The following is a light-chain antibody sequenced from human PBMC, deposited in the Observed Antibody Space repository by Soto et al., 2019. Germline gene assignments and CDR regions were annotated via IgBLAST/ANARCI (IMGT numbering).Light chain of an antibody. J-gene: IGKJ1*01. CDR1: QSVSTW. Sequence: DIQMTQSPSTLSASVGDRLTITCRASQSVSTWLAWYQQKPGKAPKLLIYDASTLESGVPSRFSGIGSGREFTLTISSLQPDDFATYYCQQYNTYRTFGRGTRVEI. V-gene: IGKV1-5*01. CDR2: DAS. CDR3: QQYNTYRT.